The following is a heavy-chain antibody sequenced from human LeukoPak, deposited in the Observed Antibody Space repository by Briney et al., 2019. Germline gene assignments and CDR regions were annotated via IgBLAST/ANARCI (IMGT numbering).Heavy chain of an antibody. CDR2: STNKGTGYIT. CDR3: ARAGCAHGLDV. Sequence: GGSLRLSCAASGFTCSDHDMHWVRQAPGKGLEWVGRSTNKGTGYITEYAASVNGRFTISRDDSQNSLYLQMKSLRTDDTAVYYCARAGCAHGLDVWGQGTTVTVSS. V-gene: IGHV3-72*01. CDR1: GFTCSDHD. D-gene: IGHD6-19*01. J-gene: IGHJ6*02.